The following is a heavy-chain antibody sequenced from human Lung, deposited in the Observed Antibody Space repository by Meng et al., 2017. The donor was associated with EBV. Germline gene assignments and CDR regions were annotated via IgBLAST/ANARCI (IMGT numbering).Heavy chain of an antibody. D-gene: IGHD3-3*02. Sequence: RLAEAGDALVQHGGSLRLSGAASGFTFSTYWMHWVRQAPGKGLVWISRINEDGRTTTYADSVKGRFTISRDNTKNTLYLQMNSQRVEDTALYFCSRDLAGPYDDWGQGTLVTVSS. J-gene: IGHJ4*02. CDR2: INEDGRTT. CDR3: SRDLAGPYDD. V-gene: IGHV3-74*01. CDR1: GFTFSTYW.